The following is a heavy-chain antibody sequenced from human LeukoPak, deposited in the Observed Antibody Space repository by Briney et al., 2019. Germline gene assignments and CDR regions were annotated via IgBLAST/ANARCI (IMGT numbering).Heavy chain of an antibody. V-gene: IGHV3-23*01. CDR2: ISGSGGST. Sequence: GGSLRLSCAASGFTFSSYVMSWVRQAPGKGLEWVSAISGSGGSTYYADSVKGRFTISRDNSKNTLYLQMNSLRAEDTAVYYCAKGTGLLWFGEPPFDYWGQGTLVTVSS. D-gene: IGHD3-10*01. CDR3: AKGTGLLWFGEPPFDY. CDR1: GFTFSSYV. J-gene: IGHJ4*02.